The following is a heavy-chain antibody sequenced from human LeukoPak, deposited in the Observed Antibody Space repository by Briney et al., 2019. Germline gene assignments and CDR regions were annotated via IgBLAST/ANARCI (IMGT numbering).Heavy chain of an antibody. Sequence: GGSLRLSCAASGFTFRSDWMSWVRQSPEKGLEWAANINPDGSATYYVDSVKGRFIISRDNTKNSLYLQMNSLRADDTAVYYCAKDGDWGQGTLVTVSS. J-gene: IGHJ4*02. D-gene: IGHD3-16*01. CDR3: AKDGD. CDR2: INPDGSAT. CDR1: GFTFRSDW. V-gene: IGHV3-7*03.